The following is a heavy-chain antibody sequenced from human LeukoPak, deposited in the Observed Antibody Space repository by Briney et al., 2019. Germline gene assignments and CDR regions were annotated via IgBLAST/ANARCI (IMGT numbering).Heavy chain of an antibody. Sequence: ASVKVSCKAPGYTFTTYYMHWVRQAPGQRLEWMGIIKPSDGSTRYAQQFQGRVTMTRETPTSTVYMELSRLTSDDTALYYCARVLNTNDYSDRGFFDYWGQGTLVTVSS. V-gene: IGHV1-46*01. CDR2: IKPSDGST. CDR3: ARVLNTNDYSDRGFFDY. CDR1: GYTFTTYY. D-gene: IGHD4-17*01. J-gene: IGHJ4*02.